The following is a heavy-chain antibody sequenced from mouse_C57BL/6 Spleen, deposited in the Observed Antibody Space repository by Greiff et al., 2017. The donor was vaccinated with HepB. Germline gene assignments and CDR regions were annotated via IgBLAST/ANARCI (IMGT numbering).Heavy chain of an antibody. V-gene: IGHV1-69*01. CDR2: IDPSDSYT. D-gene: IGHD2-1*01. J-gene: IGHJ4*01. Sequence: VQLQQSGAELVMPGASVKLSCKASGYTFTSYWMHWVKQRPGQGLEWIGEIDPSDSYTNYNQKFKGKSTLTVDKSSSTAYMQLSSLTSEDSAVYYCARRGLPYYAMDYWGQGTSVTVSS. CDR1: GYTFTSYW. CDR3: ARRGLPYYAMDY.